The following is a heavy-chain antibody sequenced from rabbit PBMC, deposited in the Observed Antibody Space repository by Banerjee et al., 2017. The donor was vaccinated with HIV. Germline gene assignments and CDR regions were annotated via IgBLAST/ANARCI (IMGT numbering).Heavy chain of an antibody. D-gene: IGHD7-1*01. CDR1: GFSFNNKYV. CDR3: ARDYADVGGYGTALGL. V-gene: IGHV1S45*01. Sequence: QEQLEESGGGLLKTEGSLTLTCTASGFSFNNKYVMCWVRQAPGKGLEWIACINTSSGNTVYASWAKGRFTISKTSSTTVTLQMTSLTAADTATYFCARDYADVGGYGTALGLWGQGTLVTVS. CDR2: INTSSGNT. J-gene: IGHJ3*01.